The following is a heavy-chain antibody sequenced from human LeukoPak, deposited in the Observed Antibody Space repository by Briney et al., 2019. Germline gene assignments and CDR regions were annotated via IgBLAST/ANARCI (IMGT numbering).Heavy chain of an antibody. CDR1: GFTFDNYA. J-gene: IGHJ3*02. D-gene: IGHD3-10*01. CDR2: INWNGGST. V-gene: IGHV3-20*01. CDR3: ARDPYGSAAFDI. Sequence: PGRPLRLSCAASGFTFDNYAMNWVRQAPGKGLEWVSGINWNGGSTGYADSVKGRFTISRDNAKNSLYLQMNSLRAEDTALYHCARDPYGSAAFDIWGQGTMVTVSS.